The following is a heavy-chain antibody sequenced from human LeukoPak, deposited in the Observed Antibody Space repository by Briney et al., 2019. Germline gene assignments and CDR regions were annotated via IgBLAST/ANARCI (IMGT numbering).Heavy chain of an antibody. CDR2: IWYDGSNK. V-gene: IGHV3-33*06. D-gene: IGHD3-10*01. Sequence: GRSLRLSCAASGFTFSSYGMHWVRQAPGKGLELVAVIWYDGSNKYYADSVKGRFTISRDNSKNTLYLQMNSLRAEDTVVYYCAKESRKEGRSHYWYFDLWGRGTLVTVSS. CDR3: AKESRKEGRSHYWYFDL. CDR1: GFTFSSYG. J-gene: IGHJ2*01.